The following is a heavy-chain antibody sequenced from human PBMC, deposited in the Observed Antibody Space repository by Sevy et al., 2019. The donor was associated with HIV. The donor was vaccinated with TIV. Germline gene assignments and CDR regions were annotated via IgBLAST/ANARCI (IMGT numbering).Heavy chain of an antibody. CDR3: AREKYDFWSGYTYYYYGMYV. V-gene: IGHV1-69*04. J-gene: IGHJ6*02. CDR2: IIPILGIA. D-gene: IGHD3-3*01. CDR1: GGTFSSYA. Sequence: ASVKVSCKASGGTFSSYAISWVRQAPGQGLEWMGRIIPILGIANYAQKFQGRVTITADKSTSTAYMELSSLRSEDTAVYYCAREKYDFWSGYTYYYYGMYVWGQGTTVTVSS.